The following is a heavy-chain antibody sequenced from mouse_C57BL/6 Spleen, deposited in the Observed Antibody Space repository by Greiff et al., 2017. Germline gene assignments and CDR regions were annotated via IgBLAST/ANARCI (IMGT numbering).Heavy chain of an antibody. CDR2: IDPSDSYT. J-gene: IGHJ3*01. V-gene: IGHV1-50*01. CDR3: ARREIYSNYESY. Sequence: QVQLQQPGAELVKPGASVKLSCKASGYTFTSYWMQWVKQRPGQGLEWIGEIDPSDSYTNSNQKFKGKATLTVDKSSSTAYMQLSSLTSEDSAVYYCARREIYSNYESYWGQGTLVTVSA. D-gene: IGHD2-5*01. CDR1: GYTFTSYW.